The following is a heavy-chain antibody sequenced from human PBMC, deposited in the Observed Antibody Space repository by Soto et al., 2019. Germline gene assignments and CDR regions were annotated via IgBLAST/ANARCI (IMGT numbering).Heavy chain of an antibody. CDR3: ARLTAYYFDY. CDR2: IKSDGSST. D-gene: IGHD2-21*01. J-gene: IGHJ4*02. V-gene: IGHV3-74*01. Sequence: EVQLVESGGGLVQPGGSLRLSCAASGFTFSDYWMHWVRQVPGEGLVWVSRIKSDGSSTSYAESVKGRFIISRDNAKNTLHLQMNSLRADDTAVYYCARLTAYYFDYWGLGTMVTVSS. CDR1: GFTFSDYW.